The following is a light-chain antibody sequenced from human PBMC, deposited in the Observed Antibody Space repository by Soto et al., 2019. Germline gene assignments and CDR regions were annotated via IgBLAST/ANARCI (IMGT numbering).Light chain of an antibody. V-gene: IGKV3-20*01. CDR3: QQYGSSPGT. CDR1: QSISSSY. Sequence: EIVLTQSPGTLSLSPGERATLSCRASQSISSSYLAWYQQKPGQAPRLLIYGACSRATSIPDRFSGSGSGTDFTLTISRLEPEDFAVYYCQQYGSSPGTFGQGTKLEI. CDR2: GAC. J-gene: IGKJ2*01.